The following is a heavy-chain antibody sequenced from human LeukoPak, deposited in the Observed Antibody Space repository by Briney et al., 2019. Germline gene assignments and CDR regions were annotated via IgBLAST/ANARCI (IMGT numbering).Heavy chain of an antibody. D-gene: IGHD2-15*01. V-gene: IGHV4-34*01. Sequence: SETLSLTRAVYGGSFSDYYWSWIRQPPGKGLEWIGEINHSGSTNYNPSLKSRVTISVDTSKNQFSLKLSSVTAADTAVYYCARGTHITNWFDPWGQGTLVTVSS. CDR1: GGSFSDYY. CDR3: ARGTHITNWFDP. J-gene: IGHJ5*02. CDR2: INHSGST.